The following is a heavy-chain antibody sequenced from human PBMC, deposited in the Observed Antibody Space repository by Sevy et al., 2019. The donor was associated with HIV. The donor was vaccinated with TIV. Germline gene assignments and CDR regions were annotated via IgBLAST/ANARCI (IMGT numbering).Heavy chain of an antibody. Sequence: GGSLRLSCAASGFTFSDYDMSWIRQAPGKGLEWVSYISSSGSTIYYADSVKGRFTISRDNAKNSLYLQMNSLRAEDTAVYYCARRWYYDFWSGYYHPYYYYGMDVWGQGTTVTVSS. CDR1: GFTFSDYD. CDR3: ARRWYYDFWSGYYHPYYYYGMDV. V-gene: IGHV3-11*01. J-gene: IGHJ6*02. D-gene: IGHD3-3*01. CDR2: ISSSGSTI.